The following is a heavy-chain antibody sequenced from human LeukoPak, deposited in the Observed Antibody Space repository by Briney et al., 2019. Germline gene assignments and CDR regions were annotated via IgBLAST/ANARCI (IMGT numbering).Heavy chain of an antibody. J-gene: IGHJ2*01. D-gene: IGHD5-24*01. V-gene: IGHV1-46*01. CDR2: INPSGGST. Sequence: ASVKVSCKASGYTFTSYYMHWVRQAPGQGLEWMGIINPSGGSTSYAQKFQGRVTITTDESTSTAYMELSSLRSEDTAVYYCARVRGLQFPSYRPYWYFDLWGRGTLVTVSS. CDR3: ARVRGLQFPSYRPYWYFDL. CDR1: GYTFTSYY.